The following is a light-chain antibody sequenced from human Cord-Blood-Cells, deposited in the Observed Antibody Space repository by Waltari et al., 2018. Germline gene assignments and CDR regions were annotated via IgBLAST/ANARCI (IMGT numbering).Light chain of an antibody. CDR2: DVS. Sequence: QSALTQPASVSGSPGQSITISCTGPRSDVGGYNYVSWYQQNPGKAPKLMIYDVSKRPSGVSNRFSGSKSGNTASLTISGLQAEDEADYYCSSYPSSSTLVFGGGTKLTVL. J-gene: IGLJ3*02. CDR1: RSDVGGYNY. CDR3: SSYPSSSTLV. V-gene: IGLV2-14*01.